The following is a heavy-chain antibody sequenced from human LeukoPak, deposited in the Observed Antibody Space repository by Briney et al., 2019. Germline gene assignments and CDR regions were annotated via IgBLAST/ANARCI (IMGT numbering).Heavy chain of an antibody. D-gene: IGHD4-11*01. CDR1: GFTFSSYW. J-gene: IGHJ3*02. CDR2: IKQDGSEK. V-gene: IGHV3-7*01. Sequence: PGGSLRLSCAASGFTFSSYWMSWVRQAPGKGLEWVANIKQDGSEKYYVDSVKGRFTISRDNSKNTLYLQMNSLRAEDTAVYYCARYSNFEGDAFDIWGQGTMVTVSS. CDR3: ARYSNFEGDAFDI.